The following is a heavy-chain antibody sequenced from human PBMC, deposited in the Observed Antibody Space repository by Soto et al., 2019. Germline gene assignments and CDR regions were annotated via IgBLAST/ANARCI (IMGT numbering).Heavy chain of an antibody. Sequence: SETLSLTCTVSGGSISSGGYYWSWIRQHPGKGLEWIGYIYYSGSTYYNPSLKSRVTISVDTSKNQFSLKLSSVTAADTAVYYCARVAGSSGYLRGCFDYWGQGTLVTVSS. V-gene: IGHV4-31*03. D-gene: IGHD3-22*01. CDR2: IYYSGST. CDR1: GGSISSGGYY. CDR3: ARVAGSSGYLRGCFDY. J-gene: IGHJ4*02.